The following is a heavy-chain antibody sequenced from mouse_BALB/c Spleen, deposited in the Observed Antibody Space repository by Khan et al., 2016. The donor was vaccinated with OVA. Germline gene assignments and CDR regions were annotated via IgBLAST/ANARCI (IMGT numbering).Heavy chain of an antibody. J-gene: IGHJ4*01. CDR3: GRALYYSYGYGFDC. V-gene: IGHV3-2*02. Sequence: VQLKESGPGLVKPSQSLSLTCTVTGYSITSDYAWNWIRQFPGNKLEWMGYISSTGGTSYNPSLKSRISITRDTSKNQFFLQLKSVTAEDTATYYCGRALYYSYGYGFDCWGRGTLVTVAS. D-gene: IGHD2-14*01. CDR1: GYSITSDYA. CDR2: ISSTGGT.